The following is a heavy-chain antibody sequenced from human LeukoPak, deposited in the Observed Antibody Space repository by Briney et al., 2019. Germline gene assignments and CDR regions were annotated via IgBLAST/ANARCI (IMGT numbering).Heavy chain of an antibody. CDR3: AREPMVRGVTRYYMDV. J-gene: IGHJ6*03. D-gene: IGHD3-10*01. CDR1: GGTFSSYT. CDR2: INPNSGGT. Sequence: ASVKVSCKASGGTFSSYTISWVRQAPGQGLEWMGWINPNSGGTNYAQKFQGRVTMTRDTSISTAYMEPSRLRSDDTAVYYCAREPMVRGVTRYYMDVWGKGTTVTVSS. V-gene: IGHV1-2*02.